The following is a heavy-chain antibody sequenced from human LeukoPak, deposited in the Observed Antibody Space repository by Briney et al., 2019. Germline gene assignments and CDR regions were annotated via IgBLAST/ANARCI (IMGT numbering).Heavy chain of an antibody. J-gene: IGHJ6*02. CDR2: INHSGST. Sequence: GSLRLSCAASGVTFSDYYMSWIRQPPGKGLEWIGEINHSGSTNYNPSLKSRVTISVDTSKNQFSLKLSSVTAADTAVYYCARGRIVVVPAAILVSYYYYYGMDVWGQGTTVTVSS. CDR3: ARGRIVVVPAAILVSYYYYYGMDV. D-gene: IGHD2-2*02. V-gene: IGHV4-34*01. CDR1: GVTFSDYY.